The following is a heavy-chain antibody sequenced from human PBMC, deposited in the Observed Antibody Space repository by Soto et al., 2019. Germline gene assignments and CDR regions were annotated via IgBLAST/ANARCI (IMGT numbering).Heavy chain of an antibody. V-gene: IGHV4-34*01. Sequence: SETLSLTCAVYGGSFSGYYWSWIRQPPGKGLEWIGEINHSGSTNYNPSLKSRVTISVDTSKNQFSLKLSSVTAADTAVYYCARGRYLDVYDIFTGYRRGSFVTSYYRMDVCGQGRTVT. D-gene: IGHD3-9*01. CDR1: GGSFSGYY. J-gene: IGHJ6*02. CDR3: ARGRYLDVYDIFTGYRRGSFVTSYYRMDV. CDR2: INHSGST.